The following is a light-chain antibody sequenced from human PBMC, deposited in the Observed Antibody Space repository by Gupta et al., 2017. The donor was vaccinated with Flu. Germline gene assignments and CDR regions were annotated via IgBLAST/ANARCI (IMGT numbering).Light chain of an antibody. CDR2: STS. V-gene: IGKV1-39*01. CDR1: QSINNY. J-gene: IGKJ1*01. CDR3: QQCDRTAKT. Sequence: PSSLSASIGEKVIISSRASQSINNYLDWYQQKPGKAPKLLIYSTSTRESGVPSRFSGSGSGTDFTLTISRLQREDCATYYCQQCDRTAKTFGQGTKLEIK.